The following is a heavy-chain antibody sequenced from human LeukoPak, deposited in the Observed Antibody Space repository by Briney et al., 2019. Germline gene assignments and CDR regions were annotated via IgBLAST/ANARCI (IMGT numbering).Heavy chain of an antibody. J-gene: IGHJ4*02. CDR1: GGSISSYY. Sequence: SETLSLTCTVSGGSISSYYWSWIRQPPGKGLEWIGSTYYSGTTNYNPSLKSRVTISIDTSKKHFYLKLTSVTAADTAVYYCARAPSYSYYYGSGSYYFDYWGQGTLVTVSS. CDR2: TYYSGTT. D-gene: IGHD3-10*01. V-gene: IGHV4-59*01. CDR3: ARAPSYSYYYGSGSYYFDY.